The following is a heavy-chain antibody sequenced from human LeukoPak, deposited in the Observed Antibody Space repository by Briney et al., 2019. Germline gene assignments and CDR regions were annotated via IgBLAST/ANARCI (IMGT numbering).Heavy chain of an antibody. CDR1: GFTVSINS. CDR2: IYSGGNT. Sequence: GGSLRLSCTVSGFTVSINSMSWVRQAPGKGLEWVSFIYSGGNTHYSDSVKGRFTISRDNSRNTLYLQMNSLRAEDTAVYYCARRAGEYSHPYDYWGQGTLVTVSS. D-gene: IGHD4-17*01. CDR3: ARRAGEYSHPYDY. J-gene: IGHJ4*02. V-gene: IGHV3-53*01.